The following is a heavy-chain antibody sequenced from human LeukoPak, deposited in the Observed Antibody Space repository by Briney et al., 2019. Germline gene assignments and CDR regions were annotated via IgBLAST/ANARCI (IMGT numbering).Heavy chain of an antibody. CDR2: IYYSGST. Sequence: SETLSLTCTVSGGSISSGGYYWSWIRQHPGKGLEWIGYIYYSGSTYYNSSLKSRVTISVDTSKNQFSLKLSSVTAADTAVYYCARALDQWELLDNWFDPWGQGTLVTVSS. CDR1: GGSISSGGYY. CDR3: ARALDQWELLDNWFDP. D-gene: IGHD1-26*01. V-gene: IGHV4-31*03. J-gene: IGHJ5*02.